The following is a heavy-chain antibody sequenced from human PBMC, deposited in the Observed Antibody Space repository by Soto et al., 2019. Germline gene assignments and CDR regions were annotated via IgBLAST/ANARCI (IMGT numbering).Heavy chain of an antibody. CDR3: ASGILTGYYSWFDP. CDR1: GGSISSYY. CDR2: IYYSGST. J-gene: IGHJ5*02. V-gene: IGHV4-59*01. D-gene: IGHD3-9*01. Sequence: QVPLQESGPGLVKPSETLSLTCTVSGGSISSYYWSWIRQPPGKGLEWIGYIYYSGSTNYNPSLKSRVTISVDTSKNQFSLKLSSVTAADTAVYYCASGILTGYYSWFDPWGQGTLVTVSS.